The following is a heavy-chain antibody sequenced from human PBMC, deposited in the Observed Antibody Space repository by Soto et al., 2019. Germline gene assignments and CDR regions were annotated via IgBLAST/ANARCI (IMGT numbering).Heavy chain of an antibody. CDR1: GYSISSSNW. CDR3: ARGRGQYCISTSCYSNWFDP. CDR2: IYYSGTT. V-gene: IGHV4-28*03. J-gene: IGHJ5*02. Sequence: SETLSLTCAVSGYSISSSNWWGWIRQPPGKGLEWIGYIYYSGTTYYNPSLKSRVTMSVDTSKNQFSLKLSSVTAADTAVYYCARGRGQYCISTSCYSNWFDPWGQGTLVTVPS. D-gene: IGHD2-2*01.